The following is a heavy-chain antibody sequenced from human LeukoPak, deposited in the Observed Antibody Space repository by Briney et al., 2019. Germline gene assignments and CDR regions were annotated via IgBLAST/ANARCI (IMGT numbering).Heavy chain of an antibody. V-gene: IGHV4-4*07. Sequence: PSETLSLTCTVSGGSIGIYYWNWIRQPAGKGLEWIGRIFTSGIANYNPSLKSRVTMSVDTSKNQFTLNLSSVTAADTAVYYCAREISGTYYNPLGYMDVWGKGTTVTVSS. CDR3: AREISGTYYNPLGYMDV. CDR2: IFTSGIA. CDR1: GGSIGIYY. D-gene: IGHD3-10*01. J-gene: IGHJ6*03.